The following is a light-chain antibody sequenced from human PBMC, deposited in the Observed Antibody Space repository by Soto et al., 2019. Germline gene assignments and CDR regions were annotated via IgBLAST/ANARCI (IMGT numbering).Light chain of an antibody. J-gene: IGKJ1*01. CDR3: QQSYSTPWT. V-gene: IGKV1-39*01. CDR1: QSISSY. Sequence: DIQMTQSPSSLSASVGDRVTSTCRASQSISSYLNWYQQKPGKAPKLLIYAASSLQSGVPSRFSGSGSGTDFTLTISSLQHEDFAIYYCQQSYSTPWTFGQGTKVESK. CDR2: AAS.